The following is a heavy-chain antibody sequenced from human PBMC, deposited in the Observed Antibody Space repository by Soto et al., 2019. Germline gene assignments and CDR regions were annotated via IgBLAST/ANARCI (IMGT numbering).Heavy chain of an antibody. CDR3: ASEPITMVRGVIID. CDR2: IIPILGIA. CDR1: GGTFSSYT. J-gene: IGHJ4*02. V-gene: IGHV1-69*02. D-gene: IGHD3-10*01. Sequence: QVQLVQSGAEVKKPGSSVKVSCKASGGTFSSYTISWVRQAPGQGLEWMGRIIPILGIANYAQKFQGRVTITADKSTSTAYMELSSLRSEDTAVYYCASEPITMVRGVIIDWGLGTLVTVSS.